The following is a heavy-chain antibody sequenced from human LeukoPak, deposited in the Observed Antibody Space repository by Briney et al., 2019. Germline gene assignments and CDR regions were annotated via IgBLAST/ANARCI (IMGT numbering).Heavy chain of an antibody. D-gene: IGHD5-12*01. J-gene: IGHJ4*02. Sequence: PGGSLRLSCAASGFSFKDACMSWVRQAPGKGLEWVCRIKSKTDGVTTDYAAPVKGRFTISRDDSKNTLYLLLNSLKTEDTALYYCTRIRGYSAYDFNYWGQGTLVTVSS. CDR1: GFSFKDAC. CDR3: TRIRGYSAYDFNY. CDR2: IKSKTDGVTT. V-gene: IGHV3-15*01.